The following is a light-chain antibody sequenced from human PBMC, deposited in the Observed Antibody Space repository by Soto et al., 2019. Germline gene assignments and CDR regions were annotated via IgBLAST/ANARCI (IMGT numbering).Light chain of an antibody. CDR3: QVWDSSTV. CDR2: RDS. CDR1: NIGSKN. V-gene: IGLV3-9*01. J-gene: IGLJ2*01. Sequence: SYELTQPLSVSVALGQTARITCGGNNIGSKNVHWYQQKPGQAPVLVIYRDSNRPSGIPERFSGSNSGNTATLTINRAQVGDEADYYCQVWDSSTVFGGGPKVTVL.